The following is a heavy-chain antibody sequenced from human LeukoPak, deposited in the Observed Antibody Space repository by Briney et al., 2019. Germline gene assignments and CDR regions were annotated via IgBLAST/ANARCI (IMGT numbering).Heavy chain of an antibody. D-gene: IGHD2-15*01. CDR3: ARDPAGGTDAFDI. V-gene: IGHV1-69*04. J-gene: IGHJ3*02. CDR2: IIPILGIA. CDR1: GGTFSSYT. Sequence: SSVKVSCKASGGTFSSYTISWVRQAPGQGLEWMGRIIPILGIANYAQKFQGRVTITADKSTSTAYVELSSLRSEDTAVYYCARDPAGGTDAFDIWGQGTMVTVSS.